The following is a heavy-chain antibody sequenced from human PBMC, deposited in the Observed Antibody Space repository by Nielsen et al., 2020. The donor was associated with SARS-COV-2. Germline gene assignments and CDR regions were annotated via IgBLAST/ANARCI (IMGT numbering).Heavy chain of an antibody. V-gene: IGHV1-24*01. Sequence: ASVKVSCKVSGYTLTELSMHWVRQAPGKGLEWMGGFDPEDGETIYAQKFQGRVTMTTDTSTSTAYMELRSLRSDDTAVYYCARAYDYYGSGAPDYWGQGTLVTVSS. CDR1: GYTLTELS. CDR3: ARAYDYYGSGAPDY. J-gene: IGHJ4*02. CDR2: FDPEDGET. D-gene: IGHD3-10*01.